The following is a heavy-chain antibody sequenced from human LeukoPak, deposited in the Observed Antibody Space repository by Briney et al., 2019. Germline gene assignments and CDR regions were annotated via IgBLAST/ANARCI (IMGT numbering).Heavy chain of an antibody. CDR3: AARIAVAAVIRFDY. V-gene: IGHV1-2*02. CDR1: GYIFTGYY. D-gene: IGHD6-19*01. Sequence: ASVKVSCKASGYIFTGYYMHWVRQAPGQGLEWMGWINPNSGDTNYAQKFQGRVTMTRDTSISTAYMELSRLRSDDTAVYYCAARIAVAAVIRFDYWGQGTLVTVSS. J-gene: IGHJ4*02. CDR2: INPNSGDT.